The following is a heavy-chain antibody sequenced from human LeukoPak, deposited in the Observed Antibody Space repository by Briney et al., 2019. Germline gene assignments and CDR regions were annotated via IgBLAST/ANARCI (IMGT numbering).Heavy chain of an antibody. D-gene: IGHD4-17*01. Sequence: GGSLRLSCAASGFTFSYYAMSWVRQAPGEGLEWVSGITGTDGSTYYADSVKGRFTISRDNSKNTLYLQMNSLRAEDTAVYYCAKETDYGETRYWYFDLWGRGTLVTVSS. CDR1: GFTFSYYA. J-gene: IGHJ2*01. CDR3: AKETDYGETRYWYFDL. V-gene: IGHV3-23*01. CDR2: ITGTDGST.